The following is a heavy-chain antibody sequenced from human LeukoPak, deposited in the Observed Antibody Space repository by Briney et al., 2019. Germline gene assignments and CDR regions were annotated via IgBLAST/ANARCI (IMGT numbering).Heavy chain of an antibody. J-gene: IGHJ6*03. V-gene: IGHV4-59*01. CDR1: GGSISSYY. Sequence: SETLSLTCTVSGGSISSYYWSWIRQPPGKGLEWLGYIYYSGSTNYNPSLKSRVTISVDTSKNQFSLKLSSVTAADTAVYYCARGGLYNWNYSDYYYYYMDVWGKGTTVTVSS. CDR3: ARGGLYNWNYSDYYYYYMDV. CDR2: IYYSGST. D-gene: IGHD1-7*01.